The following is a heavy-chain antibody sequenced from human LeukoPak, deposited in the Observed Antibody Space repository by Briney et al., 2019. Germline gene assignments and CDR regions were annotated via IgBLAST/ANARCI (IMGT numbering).Heavy chain of an antibody. J-gene: IGHJ5*02. CDR2: IIPIFGAA. D-gene: IGHD3-22*01. V-gene: IGHV1-69*05. Sequence: SVKVSCKASGGTFSSYAISWVRQAPGQGLEWMGGIIPIFGAANYAQKFQGRVTITTDESTSTAYMELSSLRSEDTAVYYCAVPYYYDSSGYPTGLDPWGQGTLVTVSS. CDR3: AVPYYYDSSGYPTGLDP. CDR1: GGTFSSYA.